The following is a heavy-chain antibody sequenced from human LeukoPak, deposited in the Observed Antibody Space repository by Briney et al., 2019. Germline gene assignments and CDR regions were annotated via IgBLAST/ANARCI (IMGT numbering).Heavy chain of an antibody. Sequence: ASVKVSCKASGYTFTSYGISWVRQAPGQGLEWMGWISAYNGNTNYAQKLQGRVTMTTDTSTSTAYMELRSLRSDDTAVYYRARFLRGYCSGGSCLTFDYWGQGTLVTVSS. J-gene: IGHJ4*02. D-gene: IGHD2-15*01. CDR2: ISAYNGNT. V-gene: IGHV1-18*01. CDR3: ARFLRGYCSGGSCLTFDY. CDR1: GYTFTSYG.